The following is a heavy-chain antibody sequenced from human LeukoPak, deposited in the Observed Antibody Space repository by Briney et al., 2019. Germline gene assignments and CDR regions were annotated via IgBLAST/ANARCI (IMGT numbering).Heavy chain of an antibody. CDR1: GGSISSSSYY. V-gene: IGHV4-39*07. CDR3: ARGVGSDQLLGHYYYYYYMDV. CDR2: IYYSGST. Sequence: SETLSLTCTVSGGSISSSSYYWGWIRQPPGKGLEWIGSIYYSGSTYYNPSLKSRVTISVDTSKNQFSLKLSSVTAADTAVYYCARGVGSDQLLGHYYYYYYMDVWGKGTTVTVSS. J-gene: IGHJ6*03. D-gene: IGHD2-2*01.